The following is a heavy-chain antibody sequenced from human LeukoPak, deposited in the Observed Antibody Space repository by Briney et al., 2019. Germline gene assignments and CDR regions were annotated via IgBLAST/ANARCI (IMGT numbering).Heavy chain of an antibody. J-gene: IGHJ3*02. CDR1: GGSISSGRYY. D-gene: IGHD3-10*01. Sequence: SQTLSLTCTVSGGSISSGRYYWSWIRQPAGKGLEWIGRIYTSGSTNYNPSLTSQLTISVDTSKNQFSLKLSSVTAADTAVYYCARGGLLLWFGELLSHAFDIWGQGTMVTVSS. V-gene: IGHV4-61*02. CDR3: ARGGLLLWFGELLSHAFDI. CDR2: IYTSGST.